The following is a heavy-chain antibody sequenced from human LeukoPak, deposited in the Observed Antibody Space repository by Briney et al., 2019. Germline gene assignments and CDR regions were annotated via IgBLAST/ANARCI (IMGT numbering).Heavy chain of an antibody. J-gene: IGHJ4*02. CDR2: INHSGST. Sequence: SETLSLTCAVHGGSFSGYYWSWIRQPPGKGLEWIGEINHSGSTNYNPSLKSRVTISVDTSKNQFSLKLSSVTAADTAVYYCARGLQHWGQGTLVTVSS. CDR1: GGSFSGYY. CDR3: ARGLQH. V-gene: IGHV4-34*01.